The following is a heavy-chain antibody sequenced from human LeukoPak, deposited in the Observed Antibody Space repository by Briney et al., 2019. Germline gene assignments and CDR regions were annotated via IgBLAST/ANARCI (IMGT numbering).Heavy chain of an antibody. V-gene: IGHV1-69*01. CDR2: IIPIFGTA. J-gene: IGHJ6*04. Sequence: SVKVSCKASGDTFSSYAISWVRQAPGQGLEWMGGIIPIFGTANYAQKFQGRVTITADESTSTAYMELSSLRSEDTAVYYCARNSPGLVATIPKSYYYYGMDVWGKGTTVTVSS. CDR3: ARNSPGLVATIPKSYYYYGMDV. CDR1: GDTFSSYA. D-gene: IGHD5-12*01.